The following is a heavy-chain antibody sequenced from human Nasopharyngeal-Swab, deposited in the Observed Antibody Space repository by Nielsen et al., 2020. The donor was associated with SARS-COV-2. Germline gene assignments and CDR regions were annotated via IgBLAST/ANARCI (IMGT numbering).Heavy chain of an antibody. V-gene: IGHV3-11*01. CDR2: ISKSGDII. J-gene: IGHJ4*02. CDR1: GFTLSDYD. D-gene: IGHD4-17*01. CDR3: ARNVSGDLDV. Sequence: GESLKISCAASGFTLSDYDIDWIRRPPGKRMESVSYISKSGDIISFADSVKGRFTISRDNARNSLYLQMNRLRADDTGLYYCARNVSGDLDVWGQGTLVTVS.